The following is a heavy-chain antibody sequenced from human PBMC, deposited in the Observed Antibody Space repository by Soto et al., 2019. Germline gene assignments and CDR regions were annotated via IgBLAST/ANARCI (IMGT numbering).Heavy chain of an antibody. V-gene: IGHV3-74*01. CDR3: ARGPYSWSYYYYYMDV. CDR1: GFTFSSYW. Sequence: GGSLRLSCAASGFTFSSYWMHWVRQAPGKGLVWVSRINSDGSSTSYADSVKGRFTSSRDNAKNTLYLQMNSLRAEDTAVYYCARGPYSWSYYYYYMDVWGKGTTVTVSS. CDR2: INSDGSST. D-gene: IGHD4-4*01. J-gene: IGHJ6*03.